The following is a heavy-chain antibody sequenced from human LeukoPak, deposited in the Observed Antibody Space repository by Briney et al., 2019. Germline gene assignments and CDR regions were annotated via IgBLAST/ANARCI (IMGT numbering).Heavy chain of an antibody. CDR2: IYPGDSDT. CDR1: GYSFTSYW. J-gene: IGHJ6*02. CDR3: ARLGGGIQPQYYYYYGMDV. V-gene: IGHV5-51*01. D-gene: IGHD5-18*01. Sequence: GESLKISCKGSGYSFTSYWIGWVRQMPGKGLEWMGIIYPGDSDTRYSPSFQGQVTISADKSTSTAYLQWSSLKASDTAMYYCARLGGGIQPQYYYYYGMDVWGQGTTVTVSS.